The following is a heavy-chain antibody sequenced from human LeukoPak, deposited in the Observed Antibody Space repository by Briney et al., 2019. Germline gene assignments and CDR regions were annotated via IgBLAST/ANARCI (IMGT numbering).Heavy chain of an antibody. CDR2: ISSSSSYI. CDR3: ARDGRGDGIAAAGTYRSGL. CDR1: GFTFSSYS. V-gene: IGHV3-21*01. D-gene: IGHD6-13*01. J-gene: IGHJ4*02. Sequence: KTGGSLRLSCAASGFTFSSYSMNWVRQAPGKGLEWVSSISSSSSYIYYADSVKGRFTISRDNAKNSLYLQMNSLRAEDTAVYYCARDGRGDGIAAAGTYRSGLWGQGTLVTVSS.